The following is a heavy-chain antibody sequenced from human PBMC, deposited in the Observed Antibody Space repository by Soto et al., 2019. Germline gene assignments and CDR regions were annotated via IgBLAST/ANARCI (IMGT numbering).Heavy chain of an antibody. CDR2: IYPGDSDT. Sequence: GESLKISCKGSGYSFTSYWIGWVRQMPGKGLEWMGIIYPGDSDTRYSPSFQGRVTISADKSISTAYLQWSSLKASDTAMYYCARHSGVKYGYGFTNFDYWGQGTLVTVSS. CDR1: GYSFTSYW. J-gene: IGHJ4*02. D-gene: IGHD5-18*01. CDR3: ARHSGVKYGYGFTNFDY. V-gene: IGHV5-51*01.